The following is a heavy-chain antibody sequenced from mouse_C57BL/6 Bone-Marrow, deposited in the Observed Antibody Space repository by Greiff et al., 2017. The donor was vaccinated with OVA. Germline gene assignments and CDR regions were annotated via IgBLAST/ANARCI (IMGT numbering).Heavy chain of an antibody. CDR3: ARDRRDYYGSSYAMDY. J-gene: IGHJ4*01. CDR2: ISDGGSYT. D-gene: IGHD1-1*01. CDR1: GFTFSSYA. V-gene: IGHV5-4*01. Sequence: EVHLVESGGGLVKPGGSLKLSCAASGFTFSSYAMSWVRQTPEKRLEWVATISDGGSYTYYPDNVKGRFTISRDNAKNNLYLQMSHLKSEDTAMYYCARDRRDYYGSSYAMDYWGQGTSVTVSS.